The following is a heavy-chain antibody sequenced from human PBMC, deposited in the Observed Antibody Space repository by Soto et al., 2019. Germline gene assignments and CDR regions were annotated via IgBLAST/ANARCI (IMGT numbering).Heavy chain of an antibody. Sequence: EVQLLESGGGLIQPGGSLRLTCGASGFTFSTYAMSWVRQAPGKGLEWVSAISGSGGSTYYADSVRGRFTISRDRTTLELPRNSLRGEETAVYYCLTYGDYLPGYGVDVWGQGTTVTVSS. CDR1: GFTFSTYA. CDR3: LTYGDYLPGYGVDV. CDR2: ISGSGGST. J-gene: IGHJ6*02. D-gene: IGHD4-17*01. V-gene: IGHV3-23*01.